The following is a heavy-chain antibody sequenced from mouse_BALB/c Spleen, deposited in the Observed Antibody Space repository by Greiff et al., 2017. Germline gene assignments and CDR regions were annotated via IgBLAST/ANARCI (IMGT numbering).Heavy chain of an antibody. CDR1: GYSITSGYY. CDR3: ARDLYYYGSSYGYFDV. CDR2: ISYDGSN. J-gene: IGHJ1*01. Sequence: EVKLMESGPGLVKPSQSLSLTCSVTGYSITSGYYWNWIRQFPGNKLEWMGYISYDGSNNYNRSLKNRISITRDTSKNQFFLKLNSVTTEDTATYYCARDLYYYGSSYGYFDVWGAGTTVTVSS. V-gene: IGHV3-6*02. D-gene: IGHD1-1*01.